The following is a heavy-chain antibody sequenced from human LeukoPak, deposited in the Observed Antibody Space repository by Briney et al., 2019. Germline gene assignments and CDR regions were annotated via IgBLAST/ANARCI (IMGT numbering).Heavy chain of an antibody. CDR1: GGSFSGYY. J-gene: IGHJ5*02. CDR3: ARCSPYSRWFDP. D-gene: IGHD2-21*01. CDR2: INHSGST. V-gene: IGHV4-34*01. Sequence: SETLSLTCAVYGGSFSGYYWGWIRQPPGKGLEWIGEINHSGSTNYNPSLKSRVTISVDTSKNQFSLKLSSVTAADTAVYYCARCSPYSRWFDPWGQGTLVTVSS.